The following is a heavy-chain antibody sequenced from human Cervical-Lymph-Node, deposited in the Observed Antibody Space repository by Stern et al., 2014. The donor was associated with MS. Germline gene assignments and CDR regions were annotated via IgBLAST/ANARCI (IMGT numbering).Heavy chain of an antibody. D-gene: IGHD1-1*01. CDR2: NHYRGRP. CDR3: ARLFTWRDAFDT. Sequence: QVQLQESGPGLVKPSQTLSLTCTVSGGSIGTGGNYWSWIRQHPGKGLEXIGFNHYRGRPYYNPSLESRAAISVDTSQNQFSLRLTSLTAADTAVYYCARLFTWRDAFDTWGPGTMVLVS. J-gene: IGHJ3*02. V-gene: IGHV4-31*03. CDR1: GGSIGTGGNY.